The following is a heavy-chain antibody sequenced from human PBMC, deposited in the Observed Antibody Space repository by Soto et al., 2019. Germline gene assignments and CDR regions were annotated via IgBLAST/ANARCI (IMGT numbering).Heavy chain of an antibody. J-gene: IGHJ6*02. CDR3: AKDXGAAVAERAYGMDV. D-gene: IGHD6-19*01. CDR2: ISGSGGST. CDR1: GFTFSSYA. V-gene: IGHV3-23*01. Sequence: GGSLRLSCAASGFTFSSYAMSWVRQAPGKGLEWVSAISGSGGSTYYADSVKGRFTISRDNSKNTLYLQMNSLRAEDTAVYYCAKDXGAAVAERAYGMDVWGQGTTVTVSS.